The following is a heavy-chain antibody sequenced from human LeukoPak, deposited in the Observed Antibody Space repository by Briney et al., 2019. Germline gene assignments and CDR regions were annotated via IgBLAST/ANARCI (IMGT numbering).Heavy chain of an antibody. CDR2: IYYSGST. D-gene: IGHD4-17*01. CDR3: ARHHDYANY. J-gene: IGHJ4*02. CDR1: GGSISSSSYH. Sequence: SETLSLTCTVSGGSISSSSYHWGWIRQPPGKGLEWIGSIYYSGSTYYNPSLKSRVTISVDTSKNQFSLKLSSVTAADTAVYYCARHHDYANYWGQGTLVTVSS. V-gene: IGHV4-39*01.